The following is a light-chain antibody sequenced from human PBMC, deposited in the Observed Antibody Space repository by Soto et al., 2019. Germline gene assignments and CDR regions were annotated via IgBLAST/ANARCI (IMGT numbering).Light chain of an antibody. Sequence: QSALTQPPSASGSPGQSVAISCTGTSSDVGGYNYVSWYQQHPGKAPKLMIYEVNKRPSGVPDRFSGSKSGNTSSLTVSGRQAEDEAAYYCISYAGSSNVFGTGTKLTVL. CDR2: EVN. CDR3: ISYAGSSNV. V-gene: IGLV2-8*01. J-gene: IGLJ1*01. CDR1: SSDVGGYNY.